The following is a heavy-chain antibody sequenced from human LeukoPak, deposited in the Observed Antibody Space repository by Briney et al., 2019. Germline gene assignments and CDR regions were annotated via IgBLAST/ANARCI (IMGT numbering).Heavy chain of an antibody. CDR1: GGSFSGYY. CDR2: INHSGST. Sequence: SETLSLTCAVYGGSFSGYYWSWIRQPPGKGLEWIGEINHSGSTNYNPSLKSRVTISVDTSKNQFSLKLSSVTAADTAVYYCARVSYSSGWYAPYYFDYWGQGTLVTVSS. D-gene: IGHD6-19*01. CDR3: ARVSYSSGWYAPYYFDY. V-gene: IGHV4-34*01. J-gene: IGHJ4*02.